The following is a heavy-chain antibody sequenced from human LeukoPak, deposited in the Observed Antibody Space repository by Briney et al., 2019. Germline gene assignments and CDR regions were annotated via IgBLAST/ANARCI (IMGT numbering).Heavy chain of an antibody. D-gene: IGHD6-13*01. Sequence: ASVKVSCKVSGYTFTGYYLYWVRQAPGQGLEWMGWINPNSGGTNYAQKFQGRVTITRDTSASTAYMELSSLRSEDMAVYYCARVAFGFDIAADNYFDYWGQGTLVTVSS. CDR3: ARVAFGFDIAADNYFDY. CDR2: INPNSGGT. J-gene: IGHJ4*02. CDR1: GYTFTGYY. V-gene: IGHV1-2*02.